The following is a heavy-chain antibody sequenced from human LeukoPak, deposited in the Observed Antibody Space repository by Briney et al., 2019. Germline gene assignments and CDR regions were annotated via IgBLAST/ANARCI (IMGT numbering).Heavy chain of an antibody. V-gene: IGHV3-11*01. J-gene: IGHJ4*02. CDR1: GFTFSDNY. D-gene: IGHD1-1*01. CDR3: ARTMGNWNGQSAFFDY. Sequence: PGGSLRLSCEASGFTFSDNYMSWIRQAPGKGLEWVSYISNGGSTVYHADSVQGRFTISRDNAEKSMYLQMNSLRDEDTAVYFCARTMGNWNGQSAFFDYWGQGTLVTVSS. CDR2: ISNGGSTV.